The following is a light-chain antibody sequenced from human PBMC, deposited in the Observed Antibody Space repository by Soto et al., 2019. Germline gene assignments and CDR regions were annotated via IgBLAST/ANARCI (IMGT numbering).Light chain of an antibody. CDR2: ASS. CDR3: SSYTSGSTLYV. J-gene: IGLJ1*01. CDR1: SSDVGSYNY. V-gene: IGLV2-14*01. Sequence: LTQPASVSGSPGQSITISCTGTSSDVGSYNYVSWYQHHPGKAPRLMIYASSNRPSGVSHRFSGSRSGNTASLTISGLQAEDEADYYCSSYTSGSTLYVFGTGTKVTVL.